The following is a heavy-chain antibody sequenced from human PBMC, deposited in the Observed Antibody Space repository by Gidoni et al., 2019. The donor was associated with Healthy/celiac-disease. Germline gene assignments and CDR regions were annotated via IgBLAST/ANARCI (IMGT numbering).Heavy chain of an antibody. V-gene: IGHV3-30*04. J-gene: IGHJ5*02. D-gene: IGHD6-19*01. CDR1: GLPFSSYA. CDR3: ARDSGAHQWLVRDWFDP. CDR2: ISYDGSNK. Sequence: QVQLVESGGGVVQPGRSLRLSCPDSGLPFSSYAMHWVRQAPGKGLEWVAVISYDGSNKYYADSVKGRFTSSRDNSKNTLYLQMNSLRAEDTAVYYCARDSGAHQWLVRDWFDPWGQGTLVTVSS.